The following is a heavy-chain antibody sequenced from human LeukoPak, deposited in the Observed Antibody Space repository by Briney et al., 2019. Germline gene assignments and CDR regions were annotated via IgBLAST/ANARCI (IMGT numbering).Heavy chain of an antibody. D-gene: IGHD3-22*01. J-gene: IGHJ4*02. CDR2: IYYSGIA. V-gene: IGHV4-30-4*08. CDR1: GGSISSGDYY. CDR3: ARDIRGYYYVGGQWDY. Sequence: SETLSLTCTVSGGSISSGDYYWSWIRQSPGEGLEWIGYIYYSGIAYYNPSLKSRVTISVDTSKNQFSLKLSSVTAADTAVYYCARDIRGYYYVGGQWDYWGQGTLVTVSS.